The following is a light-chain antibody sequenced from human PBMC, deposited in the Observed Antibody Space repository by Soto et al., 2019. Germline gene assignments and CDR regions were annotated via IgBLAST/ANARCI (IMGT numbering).Light chain of an antibody. Sequence: EIVMTQSPLSLPVTPGEPASISCRSSQSLLQSNGDNHLDWYLQKPGQSPQLLIYFGSNRASGVPDRFSGSGSGTDFTLKITRVEAEDVGVYYCMQALQTPFTFGQGTKREI. J-gene: IGKJ2*01. CDR2: FGS. CDR3: MQALQTPFT. CDR1: QSLLQSNGDNH. V-gene: IGKV2-28*01.